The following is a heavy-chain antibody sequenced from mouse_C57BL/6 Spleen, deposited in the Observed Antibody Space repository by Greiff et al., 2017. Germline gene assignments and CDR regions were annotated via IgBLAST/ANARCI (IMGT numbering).Heavy chain of an antibody. J-gene: IGHJ1*03. CDR1: GFTFSSYA. Sequence: EVMLVESGEGLVKPGGSLKLSCAASGFTFSSYAMSWVRQTPEKRLEWVAYISSGGDYIYYADTVKGRFTISRDNAMNTLFLQLIRLMSEDTSMYYCTSYPGLGSSYGYFDVWGTGTSVTVSS. D-gene: IGHD1-1*01. CDR3: TSYPGLGSSYGYFDV. CDR2: ISSGGDYI. V-gene: IGHV5-9-1*02.